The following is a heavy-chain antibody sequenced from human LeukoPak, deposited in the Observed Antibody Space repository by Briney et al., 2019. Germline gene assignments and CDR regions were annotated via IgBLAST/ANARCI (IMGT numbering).Heavy chain of an antibody. Sequence: SETLSLTCTVSGYSISSGYFWSWIRQPAGKGLEWIGRIYTSGSTNYNPSLRSRVTMSVDTSKNQFSLKLSSVTAADTAVYYCAREENSSGWYGDYYYYMDVWGKGTTVTISS. CDR2: IYTSGST. CDR1: GYSISSGYF. V-gene: IGHV4-4*07. J-gene: IGHJ6*03. D-gene: IGHD6-19*01. CDR3: AREENSSGWYGDYYYYMDV.